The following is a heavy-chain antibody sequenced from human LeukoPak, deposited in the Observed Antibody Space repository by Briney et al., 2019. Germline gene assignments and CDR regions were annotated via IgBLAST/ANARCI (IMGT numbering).Heavy chain of an antibody. D-gene: IGHD3-9*01. J-gene: IGHJ5*02. Sequence: SETLSLTCAVYGGSFSGYYWSWIRQPPGKGLEWIGEINHSGSTNYNPSLKSRVTISVDTSKNQISLKLSSVTAADTAVYYCAREVRSGRYFDWLTPWGQGTLVTVSS. CDR3: AREVRSGRYFDWLTP. CDR2: INHSGST. V-gene: IGHV4-34*01. CDR1: GGSFSGYY.